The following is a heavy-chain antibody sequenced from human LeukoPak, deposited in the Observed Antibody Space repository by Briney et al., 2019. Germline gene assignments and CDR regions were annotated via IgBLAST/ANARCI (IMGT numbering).Heavy chain of an antibody. CDR1: GGSISSSSYY. CDR3: ARAHYYVWGSYRYSKYNWFDP. Sequence: PSETLSLTCTVSGGSISSSSYYWGWIRQPPGKGLEWIGSIYYSGSTYYNPSLKSRVTISVDTSKNQFSLKLSSVTAADTAVYYCARAHYYVWGSYRYSKYNWFDPWGQGTLVTVSS. D-gene: IGHD3-16*02. CDR2: IYYSGST. V-gene: IGHV4-39*07. J-gene: IGHJ5*02.